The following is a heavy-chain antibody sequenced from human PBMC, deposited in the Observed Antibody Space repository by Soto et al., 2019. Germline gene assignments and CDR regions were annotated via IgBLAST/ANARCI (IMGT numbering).Heavy chain of an antibody. CDR3: ARAQRGVVVAATDY. Sequence: VQLLESGGRLVQPGGSLRLSCAASGFTFSSYAMHWVRQAPGKGLEWVAVISYDGSNKYYADSVKGRFTISRDNSKNTLYLQMNSLRAEDTAVYYCARAQRGVVVAATDYWGQGTLVTVSS. J-gene: IGHJ4*02. D-gene: IGHD2-15*01. V-gene: IGHV3-30-3*01. CDR2: ISYDGSNK. CDR1: GFTFSSYA.